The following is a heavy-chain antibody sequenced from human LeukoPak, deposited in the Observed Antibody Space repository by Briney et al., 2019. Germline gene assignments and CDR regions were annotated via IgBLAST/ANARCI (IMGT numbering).Heavy chain of an antibody. CDR2: IYHSGST. CDR3: ARARRVRYFDWFADWYFDL. V-gene: IGHV4-30-2*01. CDR1: GGSISSGGYS. J-gene: IGHJ2*01. D-gene: IGHD3-9*01. Sequence: SETLSLTCAVSGGSISSGGYSWSWIRQPPGKGLEWIGYIYHSGSTYYNPSLKSRVTISVDRSKNQFSLKLSSVTAADTAVYYCARARRVRYFDWFADWYFDLWGRGTLVTVSS.